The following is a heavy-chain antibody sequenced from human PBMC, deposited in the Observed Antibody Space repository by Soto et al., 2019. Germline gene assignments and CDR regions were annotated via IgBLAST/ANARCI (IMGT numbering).Heavy chain of an antibody. CDR1: GFTCSSYA. CDR3: TRDLYCSDNTCYSGSEI. V-gene: IGHV3-23*01. CDR2: ISGSGGST. J-gene: IGHJ3*02. D-gene: IGHD2-15*01. Sequence: GGSLRLSCAASGFTCSSYAMSWVRQAPGKGLEWVSAISGSGGSTYYADSVKGRFTISRDNSKNTLYLQMNSLRAEDTAVYYCTRDLYCSDNTCYSGSEIWGPGTMVTVSS.